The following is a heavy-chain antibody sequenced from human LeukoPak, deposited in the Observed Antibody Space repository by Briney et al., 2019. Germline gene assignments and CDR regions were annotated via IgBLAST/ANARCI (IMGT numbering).Heavy chain of an antibody. Sequence: PGGSRRLSCSASGFTFSIFAMTWVRQLPGRGLEWVSSISGNGHQTYYADSVKGRFSVSRDNSKNILYLQMDSLRADDSALNYCEKDANYYDSSGYLIPFDYWGQGTLVTVSS. J-gene: IGHJ4*02. CDR3: EKDANYYDSSGYLIPFDY. CDR1: GFTFSIFA. D-gene: IGHD3-22*01. CDR2: ISGNGHQT. V-gene: IGHV3-23*01.